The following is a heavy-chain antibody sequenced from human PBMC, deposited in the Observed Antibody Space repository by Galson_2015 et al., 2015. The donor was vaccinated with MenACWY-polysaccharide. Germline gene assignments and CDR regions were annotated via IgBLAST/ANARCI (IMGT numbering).Heavy chain of an antibody. CDR3: ARTYYDYVWGSYRLDGFDY. D-gene: IGHD3-16*02. Sequence: SLRLSCAASGFTFSSYRMNWVRQAPGKGLEWVSYISSSSSTIYYADSVKGRFTISRDNAKNSLYLQMNSLRAEDTAVYYCARTYYDYVWGSYRLDGFDYWGQGTLVTVSS. J-gene: IGHJ4*02. CDR1: GFTFSSYR. V-gene: IGHV3-48*04. CDR2: ISSSSSTI.